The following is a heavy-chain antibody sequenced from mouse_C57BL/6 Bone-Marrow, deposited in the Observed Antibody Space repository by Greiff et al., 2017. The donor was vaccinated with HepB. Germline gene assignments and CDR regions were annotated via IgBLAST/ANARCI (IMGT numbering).Heavy chain of an antibody. J-gene: IGHJ3*01. D-gene: IGHD2-10*02. CDR1: GYTFTDYE. CDR3: TRSSSITTWFAY. V-gene: IGHV1-15*01. Sequence: QVQLQQSGAELVRPGASVTLSCKASGYTFTDYEMHWVKQTPVHGLEWIGAIDPETGGTAYNQKFKGKAILTADKSSSTAYMELRSLTSEDSAVYYGTRSSSITTWFAYWGQGTLVTVSA. CDR2: IDPETGGT.